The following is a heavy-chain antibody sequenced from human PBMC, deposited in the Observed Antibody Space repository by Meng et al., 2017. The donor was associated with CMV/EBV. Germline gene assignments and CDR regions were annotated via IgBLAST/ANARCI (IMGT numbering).Heavy chain of an antibody. CDR1: GYSISSGYY. Sequence: SETLSLTCTVSGYSISSGYYWGWIRQPPGKGLEWIGSIYHSGSTYYNPSLKSRVTISVDTSKNQFSLKLSSVTAADTAVYYCARSYYYYYGMDVWGQGTTVTVSS. CDR3: ARSYYYYYGMDV. J-gene: IGHJ6*02. V-gene: IGHV4-38-2*02. CDR2: IYHSGST.